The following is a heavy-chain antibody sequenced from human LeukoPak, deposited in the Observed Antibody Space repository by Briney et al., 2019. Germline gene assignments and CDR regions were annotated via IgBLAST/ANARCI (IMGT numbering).Heavy chain of an antibody. CDR3: VYSGNFPFDY. Sequence: PGGSLRLSCAASGFTFSGYSMNWVRQAPGKGLEWVSSISSSSSYIYYADSVKGRFTISRDNAKNTLYLQMNSLRAEDTAVYFCVYSGNFPFDYWGQGALVTVSS. J-gene: IGHJ4*02. D-gene: IGHD1-26*01. CDR1: GFTFSGYS. V-gene: IGHV3-21*01. CDR2: ISSSSSYI.